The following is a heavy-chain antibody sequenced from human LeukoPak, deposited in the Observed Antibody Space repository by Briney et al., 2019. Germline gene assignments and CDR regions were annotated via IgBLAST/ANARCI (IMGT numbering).Heavy chain of an antibody. CDR1: GFTFSSFG. D-gene: IGHD3-16*01. Sequence: PGGSLRLSCAASGFTFSSFGMHWVRQAPGKGLEWVAVISYDGSNKYYADSVKGRFTISRDNSKNTLYLQMDSLRAEDTAVYYCAKDLGYDYVWGEGNLYDYWGQGTLVTVSS. CDR3: AKDLGYDYVWGEGNLYDY. CDR2: ISYDGSNK. V-gene: IGHV3-33*05. J-gene: IGHJ4*02.